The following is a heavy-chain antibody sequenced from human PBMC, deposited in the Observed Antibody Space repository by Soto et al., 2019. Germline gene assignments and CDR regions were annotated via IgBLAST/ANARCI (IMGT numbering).Heavy chain of an antibody. CDR2: IKRQTEGGTT. Sequence: EVQLVESGGGLVKPGGSLRLSCVGSGISFSDAWMSWVRQAPGRGLEWVGRIKRQTEGGTTDYPASVKGRFIISRDDSENTLYLQMNSPKTEDTAMYYCTTDPPAGSRAIDYWGQGTQVTVSS. CDR3: TTDPPAGSRAIDY. J-gene: IGHJ4*02. CDR1: GISFSDAW. V-gene: IGHV3-15*07.